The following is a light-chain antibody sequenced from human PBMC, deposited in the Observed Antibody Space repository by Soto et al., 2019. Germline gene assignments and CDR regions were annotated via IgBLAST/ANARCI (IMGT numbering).Light chain of an antibody. V-gene: IGKV3-20*01. Sequence: EIVLTQSPGTLSLSPGERATLSCRASQSVSSSYLAWYQQKPGQAPRLVIYGASSRATGIPDRFSGSGAGTDFTLNISRLEPEDFAVYYCQQYGSSPRTFGQGTTVDI. CDR3: QQYGSSPRT. CDR2: GAS. CDR1: QSVSSSY. J-gene: IGKJ1*01.